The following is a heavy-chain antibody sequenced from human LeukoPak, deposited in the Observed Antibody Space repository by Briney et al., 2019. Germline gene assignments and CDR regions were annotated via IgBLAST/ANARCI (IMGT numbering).Heavy chain of an antibody. V-gene: IGHV4-59*01. CDR2: IYYSGST. CDR3: ARDRGELGGALYYYYGMDV. D-gene: IGHD3-10*01. J-gene: IGHJ6*02. CDR1: DGSISSYY. Sequence: SETLSLTCTVSDGSISSYYWSWIRQPPGKGLEWIGYIYYSGSTNYNPSLKSRVTTSVDTSKNQFSLKLSSVTAADTAVYYCARDRGELGGALYYYYGMDVWGQGTTVTVSS.